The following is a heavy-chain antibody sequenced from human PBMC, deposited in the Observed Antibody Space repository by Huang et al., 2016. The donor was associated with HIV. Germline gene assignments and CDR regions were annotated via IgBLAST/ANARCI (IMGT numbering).Heavy chain of an antibody. CDR2: IKQDESEK. CDR1: TFTFGAYW. CDR3: ATKTAGMDI. Sequence: VESGGRSVQPGGSIKLSCMGSTFTFGAYWLSWVRQPPGKGLEWVAKIKQDESEKYYVDAGKGRFNSSRDNARKVVFLEMDDLRVEDTAIYFCATKTAGMDIWGQGTTVTVSS. D-gene: IGHD1-7*01. V-gene: IGHV3-7*01. J-gene: IGHJ6*02.